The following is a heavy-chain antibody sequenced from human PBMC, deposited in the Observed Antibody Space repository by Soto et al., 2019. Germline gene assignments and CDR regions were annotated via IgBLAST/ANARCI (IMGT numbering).Heavy chain of an antibody. Sequence: SLTLSSAASGFNFDDSAMYWARQAQGKGLEWVSGISWEGGSIGYADSVKGRFIISRDNAKNSLFLQMNSLTADDTALYYCAKDHDEDFGYDLDYFNSWGQGT. CDR1: GFNFDDSA. CDR3: AKDHDEDFGYDLDYFNS. V-gene: IGHV3-9*01. J-gene: IGHJ4*02. CDR2: ISWEGGSI. D-gene: IGHD5-12*01.